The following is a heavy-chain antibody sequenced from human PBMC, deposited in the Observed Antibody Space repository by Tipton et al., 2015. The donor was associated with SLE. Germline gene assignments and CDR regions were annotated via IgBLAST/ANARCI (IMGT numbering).Heavy chain of an antibody. V-gene: IGHV4-61*08. CDR1: GGSISSSDYY. J-gene: IGHJ3*02. CDR2: IYHTGST. CDR3: ARDYYGSGFDAFDI. Sequence: TLSLTCPVSGGSISSSDYYWSWIRQPPKQGLEWIGWIYHTGSTDYNTPLKSRVTISVDTSKNQFSLRLSSVTAADTAVYYCARDYYGSGFDAFDIWGQGTMVTVSS. D-gene: IGHD3-10*01.